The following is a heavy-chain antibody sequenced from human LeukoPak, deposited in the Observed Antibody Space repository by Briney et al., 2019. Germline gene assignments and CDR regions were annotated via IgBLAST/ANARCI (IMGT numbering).Heavy chain of an antibody. J-gene: IGHJ6*03. V-gene: IGHV3-21*01. Sequence: GGSLRLSCAASGFTFNRYSMNWVRQAPGKGLEWVSSISSSSRYIYYADSVKGRLTISRDNAKNSLYLQMNSLRAEDTAVYYCARDREEDYYMDVWGKGTTVTVSS. CDR2: ISSSSRYI. CDR1: GFTFNRYS. CDR3: ARDREEDYYMDV.